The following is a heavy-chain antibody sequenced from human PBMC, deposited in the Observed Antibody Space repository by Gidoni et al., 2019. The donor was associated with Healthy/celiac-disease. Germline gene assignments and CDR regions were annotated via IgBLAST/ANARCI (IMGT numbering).Heavy chain of an antibody. D-gene: IGHD3-10*01. V-gene: IGHV4-39*01. CDR3: ASPPAPYYYGSGEDY. Sequence: QLQLQESGPGLVKPSETLSLTCTVSGGSISSSRYYWGWIRQPPGKGLEWIGSIYYSGSTYYNPSFKSRVTISVDTSKNQFSLKLSSVTAADTAVYYCASPPAPYYYGSGEDYWGQGTLVTVSS. CDR2: IYYSGST. J-gene: IGHJ4*02. CDR1: GGSISSSRYY.